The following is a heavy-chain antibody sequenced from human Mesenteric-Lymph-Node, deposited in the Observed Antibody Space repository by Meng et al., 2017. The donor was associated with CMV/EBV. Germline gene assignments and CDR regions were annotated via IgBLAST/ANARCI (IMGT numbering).Heavy chain of an antibody. CDR3: ARDLPDYQLLSGGGGY. D-gene: IGHD2-2*01. J-gene: IGHJ4*02. V-gene: IGHV1-2*02. Sequence: ASVKVSCKASGYTFTSYGISWVRQAPGQGLEWMGWMKPNTGGTNYAQKFQGRVTMTRDTSISTAYMELSRLRSDDTAVYYCARDLPDYQLLSGGGGYWGQGTLVTVSS. CDR2: MKPNTGGT. CDR1: GYTFTSYG.